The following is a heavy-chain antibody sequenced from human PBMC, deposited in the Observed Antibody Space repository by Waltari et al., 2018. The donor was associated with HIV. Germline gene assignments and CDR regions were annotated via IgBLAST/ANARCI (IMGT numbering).Heavy chain of an antibody. J-gene: IGHJ4*02. CDR2: IYYSGST. Sequence: QLQLQESGPGLVKPSETLSLTCTVSGGSISSSSYYWGWIRQPPGKGLGWIGSIYYSGSTYYNPSRKSRVTISVDTSKNQFSLKLSSVTAADTAVYYCASGASVAVDSYWGQGTLVTVSS. CDR1: GGSISSSSYY. D-gene: IGHD6-19*01. CDR3: ASGASVAVDSY. V-gene: IGHV4-39*01.